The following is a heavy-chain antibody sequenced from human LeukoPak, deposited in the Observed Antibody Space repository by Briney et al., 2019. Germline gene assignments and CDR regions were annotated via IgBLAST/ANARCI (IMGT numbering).Heavy chain of an antibody. V-gene: IGHV3-23*01. Sequence: GGSLRLSCAASGFTFSSYAMNWVRQAPGKGLEWVSISGSGGDTYYADSVKGRFTISRDNSKNTLYLQVNSLRAEDTAVYYCAKGDYYGSGSTFKNGMDVWGQGTTVTVSS. D-gene: IGHD3-10*01. CDR1: GFTFSSYA. J-gene: IGHJ6*02. CDR2: ISGSGGDT. CDR3: AKGDYYGSGSTFKNGMDV.